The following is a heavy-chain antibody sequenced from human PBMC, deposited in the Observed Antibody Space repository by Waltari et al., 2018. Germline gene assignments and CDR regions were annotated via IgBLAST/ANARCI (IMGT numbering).Heavy chain of an antibody. V-gene: IGHV1-2*02. J-gene: IGHJ3*02. CDR1: GYTFTGYY. D-gene: IGHD6-13*01. CDR2: INPNSGGT. Sequence: QVQLVQSGAEGKKPGASVKVSCKASGYTFTGYYMHWARQAPGHGLEWMGWINPNSGGTNYAQKFQGRVTMTRDTSISTAYMELSRLRSDDTAVYYCARGYTGAGYSSSLGEAFDIWGQGTMVTVSS. CDR3: ARGYTGAGYSSSLGEAFDI.